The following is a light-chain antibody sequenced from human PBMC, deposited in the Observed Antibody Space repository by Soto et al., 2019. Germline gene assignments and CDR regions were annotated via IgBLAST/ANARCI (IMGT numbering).Light chain of an antibody. J-gene: IGLJ2*01. CDR3: SSYSSTSTLV. Sequence: QSALTQPASVSGSPGQSITISCAGTSSDVGAYIYVSWYQHQPGKAPKVVIYDVNSRPSGISNRFSGSKSGNTASLTISGLQAEDEADYYCSSYSSTSTLVFGGGTKLTVL. CDR1: SSDVGAYIY. V-gene: IGLV2-14*03. CDR2: DVN.